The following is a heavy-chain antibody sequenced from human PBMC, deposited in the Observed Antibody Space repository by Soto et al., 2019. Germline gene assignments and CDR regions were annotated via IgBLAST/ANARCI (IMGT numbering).Heavy chain of an antibody. D-gene: IGHD3-3*01. CDR3: TRSYDFWSGYYTLYYYYGMDV. V-gene: IGHV3-15*07. CDR2: IKSKTDGGTT. J-gene: IGHJ6*02. CDR1: GFPFSNAW. Sequence: GGSLRLSCAASGFPFSNAWMNWVRQAPGKGLEWVGRIKSKTDGGTTDYAAPVKGRFTISRDDSKNTLYLQMNSLKTEDTAVYYCTRSYDFWSGYYTLYYYYGMDVWGQGTTVTVSS.